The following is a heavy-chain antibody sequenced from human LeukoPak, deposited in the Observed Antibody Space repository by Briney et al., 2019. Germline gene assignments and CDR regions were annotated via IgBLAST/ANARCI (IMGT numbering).Heavy chain of an antibody. CDR2: IYYSGST. CDR3: ARGGTLLRFLEWSPIGVLDP. J-gene: IGHJ5*02. V-gene: IGHV4-59*01. Sequence: SETLSLTCTVSGGSISSCYWSWIRQPPGKGLEWIGYIYYSGSTNYNPSLKSRVTISVDTSKNQFSLKLSSVTAADTAVYYCARGGTLLRFLEWSPIGVLDPWGQGTLVTVSS. D-gene: IGHD3-3*01. CDR1: GGSISSCY.